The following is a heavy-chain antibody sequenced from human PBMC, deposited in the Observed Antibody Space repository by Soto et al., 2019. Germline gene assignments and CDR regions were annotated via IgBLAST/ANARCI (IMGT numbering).Heavy chain of an antibody. V-gene: IGHV4-34*01. D-gene: IGHD3-22*01. CDR1: GGSFGGYY. CDR2: INHSGST. CDR3: ARGYDSSGYYSRAAFDI. Sequence: XETLSLTCAVSGGSFGGYYWRWIRQPPGKGLEWIGEINHSGSTNYNPSLKSRVTISVDTSKNQFSLKLSSVTAADTAVYYCARGYDSSGYYSRAAFDIWGQGTMVTVSS. J-gene: IGHJ3*02.